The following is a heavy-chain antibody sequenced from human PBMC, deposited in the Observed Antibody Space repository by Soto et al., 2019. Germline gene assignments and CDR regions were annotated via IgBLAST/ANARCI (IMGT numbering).Heavy chain of an antibody. J-gene: IGHJ4*02. CDR1: GGSISSYY. Sequence: SETLSLTCTVSGGSISSYYWSWIRQPPGKGLEWIGYIYYSESTNYNPSLKSRVTISVDTSKNQFSLKLSSVTAADTAVYYCARRYGTSFDYWGQGTLVTVS. CDR3: ARRYGTSFDY. CDR2: IYYSEST. D-gene: IGHD4-17*01. V-gene: IGHV4-59*01.